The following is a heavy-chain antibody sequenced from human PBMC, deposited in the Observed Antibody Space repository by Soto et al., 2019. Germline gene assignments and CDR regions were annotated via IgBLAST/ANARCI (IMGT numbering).Heavy chain of an antibody. CDR3: ARDHASDYGDFADF. Sequence: QVQLVASGGDLVEPGGSLRLSCAASGFTFGDYYMSWIRQAPGKGLEWVSYISGSGSILYYSDSVKGRFTISRDNAKHSLYLQTNSLRVNDTAPYYCARDHASDYGDFADFWGQGTLVTVSS. CDR1: GFTFGDYY. D-gene: IGHD4-17*01. J-gene: IGHJ4*02. CDR2: ISGSGSIL. V-gene: IGHV3-11*01.